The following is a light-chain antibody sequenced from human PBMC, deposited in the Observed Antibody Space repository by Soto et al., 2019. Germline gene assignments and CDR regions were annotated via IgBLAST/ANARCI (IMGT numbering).Light chain of an antibody. V-gene: IGKV3-11*01. Sequence: EIVVTQSPATLSLSPGERATLSCRASQSISSFLAWYQQKPGQAPRLLIYGASNRATGIPARFSGSGSGTDFTLTISSLEPEDFAVYYCQQHFNGPITFGQRTRLEI. CDR3: QQHFNGPIT. J-gene: IGKJ5*01. CDR1: QSISSF. CDR2: GAS.